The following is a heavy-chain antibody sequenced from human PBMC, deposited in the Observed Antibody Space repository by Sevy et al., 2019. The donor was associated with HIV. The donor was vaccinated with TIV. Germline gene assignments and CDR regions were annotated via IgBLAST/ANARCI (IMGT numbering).Heavy chain of an antibody. CDR1: GFTFSKYS. D-gene: IGHD2-8*01. V-gene: IGHV3-23*01. J-gene: IGHJ4*02. Sequence: GGSLRLSCAASGFTFSKYSMSWVRQPPGKGLEWVSTLSFGCGEINHADSVKGRFTISRDNSKNSLYLQMNNLRAEDTAVYYWAGEGCTKPHDYWGQGTLVTVSS. CDR2: LSFGCGEI. CDR3: AGEGCTKPHDY.